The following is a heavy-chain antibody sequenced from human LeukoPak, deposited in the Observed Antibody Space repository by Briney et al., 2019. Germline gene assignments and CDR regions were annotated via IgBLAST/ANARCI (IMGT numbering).Heavy chain of an antibody. CDR3: AKDFRSGYSYGDDAFDI. V-gene: IGHV3-23*01. CDR1: GFTFSNYE. D-gene: IGHD5-18*01. CDR2: ISGSGGST. Sequence: PGGSLRLSCAASGFTFSNYEMHWVRQAPGKGLEWVSAISGSGGSTYYADSVKGRFTISRDNSKNTLYLQMNSLRAEDTAVYYCAKDFRSGYSYGDDAFDIWGQGTMVTVSS. J-gene: IGHJ3*02.